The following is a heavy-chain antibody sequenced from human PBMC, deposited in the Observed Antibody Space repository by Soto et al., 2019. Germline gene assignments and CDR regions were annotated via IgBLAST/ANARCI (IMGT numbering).Heavy chain of an antibody. V-gene: IGHV4-59*01. CDR3: ARYTITFGGQAFDI. Sequence: SQTLSLTCAVSGGSISSYYWSWIRQPPGKGLEWIGYIYSSGSTDYNPSLKSRVTTSVDMSKNQFALKLSSVAAADTAVYYCARYTITFGGQAFDIWGQGTMVTVSS. CDR2: IYSSGST. J-gene: IGHJ3*02. CDR1: GGSISSYY. D-gene: IGHD3-16*01.